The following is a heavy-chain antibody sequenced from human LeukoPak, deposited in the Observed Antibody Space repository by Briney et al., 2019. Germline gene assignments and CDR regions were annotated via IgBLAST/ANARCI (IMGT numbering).Heavy chain of an antibody. CDR3: ARGFPSPDKRPC. Sequence: GGSLRLSCAASGXTFSSYAMHWVRQAPGKGLEYVSAISSNGGSTYYANSVKGRFAISRDNSKNTLYLQVGSLRAEDMAVYYCARGFPSPDKRPCWGQGTLVTVSS. D-gene: IGHD3-10*01. CDR2: ISSNGGST. J-gene: IGHJ4*02. V-gene: IGHV3-64*01. CDR1: GXTFSSYA.